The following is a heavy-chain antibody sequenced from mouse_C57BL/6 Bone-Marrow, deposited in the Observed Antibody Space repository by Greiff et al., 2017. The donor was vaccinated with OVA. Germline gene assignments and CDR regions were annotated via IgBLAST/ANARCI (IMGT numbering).Heavy chain of an antibody. CDR2: IHPNSGST. CDR3: ARLRLYGFYWYFDV. V-gene: IGHV1-64*01. CDR1: GYTFTSYW. D-gene: IGHD2-2*01. J-gene: IGHJ1*03. Sequence: QVQLKQPGAELVKPGASVKLSCKASGYTFTSYWMHWVKQRPGQGLEWIGMIHPNSGSTNYNEKFKSKATLTVDKSSSTAYMQLSSLTSEDSAVYYCARLRLYGFYWYFDVWGTGTTVTVSS.